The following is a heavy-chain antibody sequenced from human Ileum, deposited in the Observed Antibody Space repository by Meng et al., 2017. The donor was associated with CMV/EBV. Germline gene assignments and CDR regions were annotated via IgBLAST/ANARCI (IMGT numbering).Heavy chain of an antibody. CDR1: TFNLNNYG. CDR3: AREAGDRFGSLDY. Sequence: GESLKISCAASTFNLNNYGMNWVRQAPGKGLEWVSVIYSSGTVFSTGSVKGRFAISRDDSKNTVYLQMNSLRGDDTAVYYCAREAGDRFGSLDYWGQGALVTVSS. D-gene: IGHD7-27*01. V-gene: IGHV3-53*01. J-gene: IGHJ4*02. CDR2: IYSSGTV.